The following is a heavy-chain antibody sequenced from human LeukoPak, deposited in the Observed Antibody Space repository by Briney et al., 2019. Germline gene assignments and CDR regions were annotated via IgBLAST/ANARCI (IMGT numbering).Heavy chain of an antibody. V-gene: IGHV3-23*01. CDR2: ISGSGGST. J-gene: IGHJ4*02. CDR3: ARHNSSGWFAPFDY. CDR1: GFTFSSYA. D-gene: IGHD6-19*01. Sequence: GGSLRLSCAASGFTFSSYAMSWVRQAPGKGLEWVSAISGSGGSTDYTDSVKGRFAISRDNSKNTLFLQMNSLRVEDTAVYYCARHNSSGWFAPFDYWGQGTLVTVSS.